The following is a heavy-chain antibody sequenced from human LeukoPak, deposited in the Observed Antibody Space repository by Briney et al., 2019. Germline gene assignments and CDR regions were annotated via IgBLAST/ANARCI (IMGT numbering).Heavy chain of an antibody. CDR3: AKVSTGTTYYYYYDMDV. Sequence: PAGTLTLTCAVSGVTFSSYAMSWVRQAPGQGLEWISTISGSGSDTFYADSVRGGFTISRDNSKNTLYLQMSSLRAEDTAVYDCAKVSTGTTYYYYYDMDVWGEGTTVTVSS. V-gene: IGHV3-23*01. D-gene: IGHD4-17*01. CDR1: GVTFSSYA. CDR2: ISGSGSDT. J-gene: IGHJ6*01.